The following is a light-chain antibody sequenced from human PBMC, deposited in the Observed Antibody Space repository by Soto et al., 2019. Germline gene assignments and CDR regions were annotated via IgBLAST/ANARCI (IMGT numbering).Light chain of an antibody. CDR1: SSDVGGYDY. Sequence: QSALTQPASVSGSPGQSITISCTGTSSDVGGYDYVAWYQQHPGKAPKLMIYDVSNRPSGVSNRFSGSKSGNTASLTISGLQAEDDADYYCCSYTSTRTYVFGAGTKLTVL. V-gene: IGLV2-14*01. CDR3: CSYTSTRTYV. J-gene: IGLJ1*01. CDR2: DVS.